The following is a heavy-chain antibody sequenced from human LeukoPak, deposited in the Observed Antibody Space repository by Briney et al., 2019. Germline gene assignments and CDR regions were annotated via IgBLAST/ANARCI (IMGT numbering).Heavy chain of an antibody. CDR2: ISYDGSNK. CDR1: GFTFSSYE. J-gene: IGHJ4*02. V-gene: IGHV3-30*18. D-gene: IGHD5-12*01. Sequence: PGGSLRLSCAASGFTFSSYEMNWVRQAPGKGLEWVAVISYDGSNKYYADSVKGRFTISRDNSKNTLYLQMNSLRAEDTAVYYCAKDEGWLRSYYYFDYWGQGTLVTVSS. CDR3: AKDEGWLRSYYYFDY.